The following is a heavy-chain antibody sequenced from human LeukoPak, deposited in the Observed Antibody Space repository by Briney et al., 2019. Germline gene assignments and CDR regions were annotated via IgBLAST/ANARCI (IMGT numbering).Heavy chain of an antibody. V-gene: IGHV3-15*05. CDR1: GLTFSRQG. CDR3: TTFPSGFDT. CDR2: IKSKNDGGTT. Sequence: GGSLRLSCAASGLTFSRQGMHWVRQAPGKGLEWVGRIKSKNDGGTTDYAAPVKGRVTISRDDSKNTLYLQMNSLKTEDTAVYYCTTFPSGFDTWGQGTMVTVSS. J-gene: IGHJ3*02. D-gene: IGHD3-3*01.